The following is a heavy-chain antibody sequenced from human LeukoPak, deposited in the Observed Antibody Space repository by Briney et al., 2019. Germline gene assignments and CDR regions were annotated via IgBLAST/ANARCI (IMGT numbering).Heavy chain of an antibody. V-gene: IGHV3-48*02. CDR1: GFTFNSYS. Sequence: QPGGSLRLSCVASGFTFNSYSMNWVRQAPGKGLEWVSYISSSSVTIYYADSVKGRFTISRDNAKNSLYLQMNSLRDEDTAVYYCARHIAVAGTWAYDYWGQGTLATVSS. CDR2: ISSSSVTI. CDR3: ARHIAVAGTWAYDY. J-gene: IGHJ4*02. D-gene: IGHD6-19*01.